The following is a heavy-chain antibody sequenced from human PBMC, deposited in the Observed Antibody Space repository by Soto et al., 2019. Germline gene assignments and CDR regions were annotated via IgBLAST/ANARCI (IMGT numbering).Heavy chain of an antibody. CDR2: IYYSGST. D-gene: IGHD1-7*01. CDR3: ARGNWNYAGSLDY. CDR1: GGSISSSSYY. Sequence: QLQLQESGPGLVKPSETLSLTCTVSGGSISSSSYYWGWIRQPPGKGLEWIGSIYYSGSTYYNPSLQSRVTISVDPSKNQFSLKLSSVTAADTAVYYCARGNWNYAGSLDYWGQGTLVTVSS. J-gene: IGHJ4*02. V-gene: IGHV4-39*01.